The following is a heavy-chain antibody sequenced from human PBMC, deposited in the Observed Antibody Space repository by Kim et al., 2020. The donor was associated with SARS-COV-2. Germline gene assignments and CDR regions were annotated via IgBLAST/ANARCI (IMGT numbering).Heavy chain of an antibody. J-gene: IGHJ4*02. D-gene: IGHD2-15*01. V-gene: IGHV4-34*01. Sequence: SETLSLTCAVYGGSFNDFYWTWIRQPPGKGLEWIGEINHIGSTNYNASLKSRVTMSVDTSKNQLSLKLSSVTAADTAVYYCAKHDARYCSGGNCWYFDYWGQGTLVTVSS. CDR3: AKHDARYCSGGNCWYFDY. CDR2: INHIGST. CDR1: GGSFNDFY.